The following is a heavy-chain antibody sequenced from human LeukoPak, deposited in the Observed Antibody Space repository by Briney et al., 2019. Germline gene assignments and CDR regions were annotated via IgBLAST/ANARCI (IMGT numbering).Heavy chain of an antibody. CDR3: AKMGGSYDSSGYYYGDY. CDR2: ISGSGGST. J-gene: IGHJ4*02. D-gene: IGHD3-22*01. Sequence: GGSLRLSCAASGFTFSSYAMSWVRQAPGKGLEWVSAISGSGGSTYYADSVKGRFTISRDNSKNSLCLQTNSLRAEDTAVYYCAKMGGSYDSSGYYYGDYWGQGTLVTVSS. CDR1: GFTFSSYA. V-gene: IGHV3-23*01.